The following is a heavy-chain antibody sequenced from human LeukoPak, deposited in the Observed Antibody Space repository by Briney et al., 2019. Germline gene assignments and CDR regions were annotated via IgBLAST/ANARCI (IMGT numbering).Heavy chain of an antibody. V-gene: IGHV3-23*01. CDR1: GFTFSTYA. CDR2: IRGLGLSA. D-gene: IGHD5-18*01. CDR3: AKDRGYSEFDP. J-gene: IGHJ5*02. Sequence: GSLRLSCAASGFTFSTYAMTWVRQAPGKGLEWVSTIRGLGLSAYYADSVKGRFTISRDNFKNTLYLQMNSLRAEDTAVYYCAKDRGYSEFDPWGQGTLVTVSS.